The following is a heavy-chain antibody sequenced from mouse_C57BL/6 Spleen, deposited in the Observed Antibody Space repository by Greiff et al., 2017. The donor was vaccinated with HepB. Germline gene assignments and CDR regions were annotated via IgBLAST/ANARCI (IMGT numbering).Heavy chain of an antibody. D-gene: IGHD1-1*01. CDR1: GYAFSSSW. V-gene: IGHV1-82*01. J-gene: IGHJ1*03. Sequence: VQLQQSGPELVKPGASVKISCKASGYAFSSSWMNRVKQRPGKGLEWIGRIYPGDGDTNYNGKFKGKATLTADKSSSTAYMQLSSLTSEDSAVYFCASTTVVEDWYFDVWGTGTTVTVSS. CDR2: IYPGDGDT. CDR3: ASTTVVEDWYFDV.